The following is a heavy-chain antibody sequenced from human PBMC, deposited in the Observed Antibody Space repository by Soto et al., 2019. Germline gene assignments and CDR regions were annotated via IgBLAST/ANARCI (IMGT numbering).Heavy chain of an antibody. CDR1: GYTFTGYY. CDR3: ARNYDFWSGYYFFGY. J-gene: IGHJ4*02. CDR2: INPNSGGT. V-gene: IGHV1-2*02. Sequence: ASVKVSCKASGYTFTGYYMHWVRQAPGQGLEWMGWINPNSGGTNYAQKFQGRVTMTRDTSISTAYMELSRLRSDDTAVYYCARNYDFWSGYYFFGYWGQGTLVTVS. D-gene: IGHD3-3*01.